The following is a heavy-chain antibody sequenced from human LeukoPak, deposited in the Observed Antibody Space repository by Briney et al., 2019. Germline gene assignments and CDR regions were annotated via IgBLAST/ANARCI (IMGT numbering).Heavy chain of an antibody. CDR1: GYRFTSYW. CDR2: IYPGDSDS. Sequence: GESLKISCKGSGYRFTSYWIGWVRHMPGKGLEWMGIIYPGDSDSRYSPSFQGQVPISADKSSSTAYLQWSSLKASDTAMYYCARQSSNWYYFDYWGQGTLVTVSS. D-gene: IGHD6-13*01. V-gene: IGHV5-51*01. CDR3: ARQSSNWYYFDY. J-gene: IGHJ4*02.